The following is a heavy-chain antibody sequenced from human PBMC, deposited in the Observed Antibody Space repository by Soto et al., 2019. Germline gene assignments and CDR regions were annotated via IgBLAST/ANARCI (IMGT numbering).Heavy chain of an antibody. J-gene: IGHJ4*02. D-gene: IGHD7-27*01. CDR1: GGSISNVNYC. CDR3: ARGPSGDKVDS. Sequence: QVQLQESGPGLVKPSQTLSLTCTVSGGSISNVNYCWSWIRQSPDKGLEWIGHIYNGGTTYNNPSLTSRVSISIAAANNQFSLKLSSVSAAGTAGYYCARGPSGDKVDSWGQGTLVTVSS. CDR2: IYNGGTT. V-gene: IGHV4-30-4*01.